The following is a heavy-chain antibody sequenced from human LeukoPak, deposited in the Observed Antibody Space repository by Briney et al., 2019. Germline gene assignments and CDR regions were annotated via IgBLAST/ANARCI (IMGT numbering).Heavy chain of an antibody. CDR3: AFYYDSSGEMYYFDY. Sequence: PGGSLRLSCAASGFTFSSYAMSWVRQAPGKGLEWVSAISGSGGSTYYADSVKGRFTISRDNSKNTLYLQMNSLRAEDTAVYYCAFYYDSSGEMYYFDYWGQGTLVTVSS. D-gene: IGHD3-22*01. V-gene: IGHV3-23*01. CDR1: GFTFSSYA. CDR2: ISGSGGST. J-gene: IGHJ4*02.